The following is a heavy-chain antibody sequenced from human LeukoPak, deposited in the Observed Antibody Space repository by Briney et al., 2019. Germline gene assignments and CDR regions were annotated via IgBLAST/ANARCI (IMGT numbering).Heavy chain of an antibody. V-gene: IGHV3-11*01. D-gene: IGHD3-3*01. CDR1: GLTLSDCY. J-gene: IGHJ4*02. CDR2: IYPGGGVI. Sequence: GGSLRLSCAASGLTLSDCYMSWIRQAPGKGLECVAYIYPGGGVIYYADSVKGRFTIFRDNTKNSLYLQMSSLRAEDTAVFYCARDQYDTWSRRGNFDSWGQGTLVIVSS. CDR3: ARDQYDTWSRRGNFDS.